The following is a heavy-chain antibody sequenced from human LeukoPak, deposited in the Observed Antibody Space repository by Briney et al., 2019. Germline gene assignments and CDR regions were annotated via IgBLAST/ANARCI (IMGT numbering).Heavy chain of an antibody. Sequence: GGALILSCAASGFTFSSYAMSWVRQTPEKGLVWVSRINSDGSSTTYADSVKGRFTISRDDAKNTLYLQMNSLRAEDTAVYYCARGLVVTATITYWGQGTLVTVSS. D-gene: IGHD2-21*02. CDR1: GFTFSSYA. CDR3: ARGLVVTATITY. J-gene: IGHJ4*02. V-gene: IGHV3-74*01. CDR2: INSDGSST.